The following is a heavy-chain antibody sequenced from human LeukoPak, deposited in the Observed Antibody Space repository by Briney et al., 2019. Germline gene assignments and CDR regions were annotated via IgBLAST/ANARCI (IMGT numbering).Heavy chain of an antibody. CDR2: ISSSSSYI. V-gene: IGHV3-21*01. Sequence: PGGALRLSCAASGCTFSRYSMNWLRQAPGKGLAWVSSISSSSSYIYYADSVKGRFTISRDNAKNSLYLQMNSLRAEDTAVYYCARPDDYGDYEGDYWGQGTLVTVSS. J-gene: IGHJ4*02. CDR1: GCTFSRYS. CDR3: ARPDDYGDYEGDY. D-gene: IGHD4-17*01.